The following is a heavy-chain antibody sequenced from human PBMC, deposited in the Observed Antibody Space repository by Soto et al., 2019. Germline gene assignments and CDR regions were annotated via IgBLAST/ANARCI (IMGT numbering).Heavy chain of an antibody. CDR3: VTVNLVGAAYDFDY. CDR1: GGSIRNGDYY. D-gene: IGHD1-26*01. V-gene: IGHV4-30-4*01. J-gene: IGHJ4*02. Sequence: QVQLQEWGPGLVKPSQTLSLTCTVSGGSIRNGDYYWGWIRQPPGKGLEWIGYVYYSGTTYSHPSLTSRVTISVDTSENEFSLRLSSVTAADTAVYYCVTVNLVGAAYDFDYWGPGTLVTVSS. CDR2: VYYSGTT.